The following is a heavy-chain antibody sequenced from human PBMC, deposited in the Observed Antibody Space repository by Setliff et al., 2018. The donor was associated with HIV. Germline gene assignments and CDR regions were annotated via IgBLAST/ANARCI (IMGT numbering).Heavy chain of an antibody. J-gene: IGHJ6*03. Sequence: SETLSLTCAVYGGSFSGYYWSWIRQPQGKGMEWIGESNHSGSTNYNPSLQSRVTIPVDTSKNQFSLKLSSVTAADTAGYYCARVPWGGRGEYYYYYMDVWGKGTTVTVSS. CDR3: ARVPWGGRGEYYYYYMDV. CDR2: SNHSGST. V-gene: IGHV4-34*01. D-gene: IGHD3-16*01. CDR1: GGSFSGYY.